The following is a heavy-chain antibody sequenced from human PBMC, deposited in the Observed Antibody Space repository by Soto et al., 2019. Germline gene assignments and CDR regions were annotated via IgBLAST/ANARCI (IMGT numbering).Heavy chain of an antibody. J-gene: IGHJ4*02. Sequence: QVQLVQSGAEVKKPGSSVKVSCKASGGTFSSYAISWVRQAPGQGLEWMGGIIPIFGTANYAQKFQGRVTFTAEESTSTADMELRSLRSEDTAVYSCASGMAVAGPVVLTLDYWGQGTLVTGSS. CDR1: GGTFSSYA. CDR2: IIPIFGTA. CDR3: ASGMAVAGPVVLTLDY. D-gene: IGHD6-19*01. V-gene: IGHV1-69*12.